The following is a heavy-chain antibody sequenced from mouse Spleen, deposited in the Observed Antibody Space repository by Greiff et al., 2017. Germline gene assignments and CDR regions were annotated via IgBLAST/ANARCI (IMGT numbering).Heavy chain of an antibody. J-gene: IGHJ4*01. V-gene: IGHV5-16*01. CDR2: INYDGSST. Sequence: EVKVVESEGGLVQPGSSMKLSCTASGFTFSDYYMAWVRQVPEKGLEWVANINYDGSSTYYLDSLKSRFIISRDNAKNILYLQMSSLKSEDTATYYCAREGLLYAMDYWGQGTSVTVSS. CDR3: AREGLLYAMDY. D-gene: IGHD2-13*01. CDR1: GFTFSDYY.